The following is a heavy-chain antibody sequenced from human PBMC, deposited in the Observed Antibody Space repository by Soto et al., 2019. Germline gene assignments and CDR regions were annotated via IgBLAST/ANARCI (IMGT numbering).Heavy chain of an antibody. J-gene: IGHJ6*02. CDR1: GGSISSSNW. D-gene: IGHD3-10*01. Sequence: QVQLQESGPGLVKPSGTLSLTCAVSGGSISSSNWWNWVRQPPGKGLEWIGEIYHSGSTNYNPSLKSRVTISVDKSNNQFSLTLSSVTAADTAVYYCARVSGSYYYGMDVWGQGTTVTVSS. CDR3: ARVSGSYYYGMDV. CDR2: IYHSGST. V-gene: IGHV4-4*02.